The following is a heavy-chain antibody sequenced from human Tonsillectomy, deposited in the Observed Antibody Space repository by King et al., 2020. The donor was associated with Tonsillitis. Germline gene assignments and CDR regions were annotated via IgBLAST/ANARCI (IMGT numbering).Heavy chain of an antibody. V-gene: IGHV4-34*01. CDR3: ARGYSSSWYVDY. CDR2: INHSGST. Sequence: VQLQQWGAGLLKPSETLSLTCAVYGGSFSGYYWSWIRQPPGKGLEWIGEINHSGSTNYNPSLKSRVTISVDTSKNQFSLRLTSVTAADTAVYYCARGYSSSWYVDYWGQGTLFTVSS. CDR1: GGSFSGYY. J-gene: IGHJ4*02. D-gene: IGHD6-13*01.